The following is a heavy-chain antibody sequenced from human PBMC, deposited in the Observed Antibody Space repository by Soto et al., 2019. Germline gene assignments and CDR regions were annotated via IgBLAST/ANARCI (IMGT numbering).Heavy chain of an antibody. CDR2: IGTSGSYI. V-gene: IGHV3-21*01. Sequence: PGGSLRLSCAVSGFIFSRYSMNWVRQAPGKGLEWVSSIGTSGSYIYDTDSVTGRFAISRDNTKDSLYLQMNSLRAEDTAIYYCARGSAFIGLDYWGQGT. CDR3: ARGSAFIGLDY. CDR1: GFIFSRYS. D-gene: IGHD1-26*01. J-gene: IGHJ4*02.